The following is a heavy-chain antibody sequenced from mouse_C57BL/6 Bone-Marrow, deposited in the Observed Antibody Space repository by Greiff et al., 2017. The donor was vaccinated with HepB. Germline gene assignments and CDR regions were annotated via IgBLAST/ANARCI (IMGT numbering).Heavy chain of an antibody. Sequence: QVQLQQPGAELVMPGASVKLSCKASGYTFTSYWMHWVKQRPGQGLEWIGEIDPSDSYTNYNQKFKGKSTLTADKSSSTAYMELRSLTSEDSAVYFCARGLPLRYWGQGTTLTVSS. J-gene: IGHJ2*01. V-gene: IGHV1-69*01. CDR2: IDPSDSYT. CDR3: ARGLPLRY. D-gene: IGHD2-2*01. CDR1: GYTFTSYW.